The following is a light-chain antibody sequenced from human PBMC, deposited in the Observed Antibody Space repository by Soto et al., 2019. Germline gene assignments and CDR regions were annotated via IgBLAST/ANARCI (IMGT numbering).Light chain of an antibody. CDR1: QRITSY. J-gene: IGKJ2*01. CDR2: DAT. V-gene: IGKV3-11*01. CDR3: QQRSDWQYT. Sequence: EVVLTQSPATLSLPPGERATLSCRASQRITSYLAWYQQKPGQAPRLLIYDATNRVAGVPARFSGSRSGTDFTLAISTLQPEDFAVYYCQQRSDWQYTFGQGTKVDIK.